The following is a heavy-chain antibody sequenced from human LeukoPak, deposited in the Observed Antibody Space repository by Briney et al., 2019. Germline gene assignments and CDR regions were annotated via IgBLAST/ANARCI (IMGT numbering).Heavy chain of an antibody. V-gene: IGHV3-66*04. Sequence: GGSLRLSCAASGFTVSSNYMSWVRQAPGKGLEWVSVIYSGGSTYYADSVKGRFTISRDNSKNTLYLQMNSLRAEDTAVYYCARLFPTLYYYGSGYFDYWGQGTLVTVSS. D-gene: IGHD3-10*01. CDR2: IYSGGST. J-gene: IGHJ4*02. CDR1: GFTVSSNY. CDR3: ARLFPTLYYYGSGYFDY.